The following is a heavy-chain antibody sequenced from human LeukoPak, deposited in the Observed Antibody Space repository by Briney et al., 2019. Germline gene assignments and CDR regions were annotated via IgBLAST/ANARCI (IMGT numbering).Heavy chain of an antibody. CDR3: ASHTAMGPYYFDY. Sequence: ASVKVSCKASGYIFTGYYMHWVRQAPGQGLEWMGWINPNSGGTNYAQKFQGRVTMTRDTSISTAYMELSRLRSDDTAVYYCASHTAMGPYYFDYWGQGTLVTVSS. D-gene: IGHD5-18*01. J-gene: IGHJ4*02. CDR2: INPNSGGT. V-gene: IGHV1-2*02. CDR1: GYIFTGYY.